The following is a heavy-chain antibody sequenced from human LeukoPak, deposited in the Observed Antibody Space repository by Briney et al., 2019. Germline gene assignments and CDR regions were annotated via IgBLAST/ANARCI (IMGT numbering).Heavy chain of an antibody. CDR1: GYTFTSSD. Sequence: ASVKDSCKASGYTFTSSDINWVRQATGEGLEWMGWMSPNSGDTDYAQKFQGRVTMTRDTSINTAYMELSSLRSEDTAVYYCARVGLRGSGTHHDWFDSWGQGTLITVSS. D-gene: IGHD3-10*01. V-gene: IGHV1-8*01. CDR3: ARVGLRGSGTHHDWFDS. CDR2: MSPNSGDT. J-gene: IGHJ5*01.